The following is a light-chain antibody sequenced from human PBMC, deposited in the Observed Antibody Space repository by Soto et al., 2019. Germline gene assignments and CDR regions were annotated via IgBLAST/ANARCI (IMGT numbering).Light chain of an antibody. CDR3: QKYNSAPRLT. J-gene: IGKJ3*01. Sequence: DIQMTQSPSSLSASVGDRVTITCRASQDISNYLAWYQQKPGKVPKLLIYAASTLQSGVPSRFSGSGSGTDFTLTISSLQPEDVATYYCQKYNSAPRLTFGPGTKVDIK. CDR1: QDISNY. V-gene: IGKV1-27*01. CDR2: AAS.